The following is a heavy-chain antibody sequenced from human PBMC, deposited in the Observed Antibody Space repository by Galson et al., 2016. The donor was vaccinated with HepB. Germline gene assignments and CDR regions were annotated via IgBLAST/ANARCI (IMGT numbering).Heavy chain of an antibody. D-gene: IGHD3-10*01. CDR3: ANSFYYGSGSYYSPLDS. Sequence: SLRLSCAASGFTFDNSAMHWVRQAPGKGLEWVSGISWNSDKIDYADSVKGRFTISRDNAKNSLYLQMNSLRAEDTALYYCANSFYYGSGSYYSPLDSWGQGTLVTVSS. J-gene: IGHJ5*01. CDR2: ISWNSDKI. V-gene: IGHV3-9*01. CDR1: GFTFDNSA.